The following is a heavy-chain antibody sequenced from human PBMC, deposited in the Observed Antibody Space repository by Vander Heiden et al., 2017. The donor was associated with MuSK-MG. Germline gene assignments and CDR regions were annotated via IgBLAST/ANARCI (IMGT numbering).Heavy chain of an antibody. CDR3: AIDRDWNPDGYYMDV. J-gene: IGHJ6*03. V-gene: IGHV6-1*01. D-gene: IGHD1-1*01. CDR2: TYYRSKWYN. CDR1: GDSVSSNSAA. Sequence: QLQLQQSGPGLVKPSQTLSLTCAISGDSVSSNSAAWNWIRQSPSRGLEWLGRTYYRSKWYNDYAVSGKSRITIKPDTSKNKVSLQLNSVTTEDTAVYYCAIDRDWNPDGYYMDVWGKGTTVTVSS.